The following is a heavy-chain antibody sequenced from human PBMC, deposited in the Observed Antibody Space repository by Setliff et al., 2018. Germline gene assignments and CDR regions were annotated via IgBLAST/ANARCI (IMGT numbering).Heavy chain of an antibody. Sequence: GGSLRLSCAASGFTFKTYAMHWVRQAPGKGLVWVSRLNEDGSITSYADLVKGRFTTSRDNAKNTLYLQMNSLTTEDTAVYYCTRGLDILTAYAPMAYWGQGTVVTVSS. J-gene: IGHJ4*02. CDR3: TRGLDILTAYAPMAY. CDR1: GFTFKTYA. CDR2: LNEDGSIT. V-gene: IGHV3-74*03. D-gene: IGHD3-9*01.